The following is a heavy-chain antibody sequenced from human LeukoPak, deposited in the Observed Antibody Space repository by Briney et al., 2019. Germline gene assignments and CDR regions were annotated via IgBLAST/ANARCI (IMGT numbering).Heavy chain of an antibody. CDR1: GFTFSSYA. J-gene: IGHJ3*02. D-gene: IGHD6-6*01. CDR2: ISGSGGST. CDR3: AKDTQLVQAFDI. V-gene: IGHV3-23*01. Sequence: GGSLRLSCAASGFTFSSYAMSWVRQAPGKGLEWVSAISGSGGSTYYADSVKGRFTISRDNSKNTLYLQMNGLRAEDTAVYYCAKDTQLVQAFDIWGQGTMVTVSS.